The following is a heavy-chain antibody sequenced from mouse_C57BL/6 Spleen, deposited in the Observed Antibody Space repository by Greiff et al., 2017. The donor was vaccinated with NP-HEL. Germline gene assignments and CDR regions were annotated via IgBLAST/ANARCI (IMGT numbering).Heavy chain of an antibody. CDR2: ISSGGSYT. CDR1: GFTFSSYG. CDR3: ARDGSWFAY. J-gene: IGHJ3*01. V-gene: IGHV5-6*01. Sequence: EVQLVESGGDLVKPGGSLKLSCAASGFTFSSYGMSWVRQTPDKRLEWVATISSGGSYTYYPDSVKGRFTISRDNAKNTLYLQMSSLKSEDTAMYYCARDGSWFAYWGQGTLVTVSA. D-gene: IGHD2-3*01.